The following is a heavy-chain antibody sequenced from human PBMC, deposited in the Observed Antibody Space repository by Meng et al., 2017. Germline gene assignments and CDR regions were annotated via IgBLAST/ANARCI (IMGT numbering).Heavy chain of an antibody. CDR1: GFTVSSNY. V-gene: IGHV3-53*01. D-gene: IGHD6-13*01. CDR2: IYSGGST. Sequence: GGSLRLSCAASGFTVSSNYMSWVRQAPGKGLEWVSVIYSGGSTYYADSVKGRFTISRDNSKNTLYLQMNSLRAEDTAVYYCASEPGIAAAGYLHNAFDIWGQGTMVTVSS. J-gene: IGHJ3*02. CDR3: ASEPGIAAAGYLHNAFDI.